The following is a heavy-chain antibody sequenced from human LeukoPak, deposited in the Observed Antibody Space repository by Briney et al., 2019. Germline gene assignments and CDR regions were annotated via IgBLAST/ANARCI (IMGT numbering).Heavy chain of an antibody. CDR3: ARTLYDSSGYYYGYEGF. J-gene: IGHJ4*02. CDR1: GFTFSSYW. CDR2: IKQDGSEK. Sequence: GGSLRLSCAASGFTFSSYWMSWVRQAPGKGLEWVANIKQDGSEKYYVDSVKGRFTISRDNAKNSLYLQMNSLRAEDTAVYYCARTLYDSSGYYYGYEGFWGQGTLVTVSS. V-gene: IGHV3-7*01. D-gene: IGHD3-22*01.